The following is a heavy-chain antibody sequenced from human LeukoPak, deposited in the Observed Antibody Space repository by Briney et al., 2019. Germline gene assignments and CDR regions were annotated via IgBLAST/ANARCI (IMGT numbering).Heavy chain of an antibody. D-gene: IGHD2-2*01. CDR3: AAEVPAAITYGMDV. J-gene: IGHJ6*02. CDR2: VSGSGGST. V-gene: IGHV3-23*01. CDR1: GFTFSSYA. Sequence: GGSLRLSCAASGFTFSSYAMSWVRQAPGKGLEWVSAVSGSGGSTYYADSVKGRFTISRDNSKNTLYLQMNSLRAEDTAVYYCAAEVPAAITYGMDVWGQGTTVTVSS.